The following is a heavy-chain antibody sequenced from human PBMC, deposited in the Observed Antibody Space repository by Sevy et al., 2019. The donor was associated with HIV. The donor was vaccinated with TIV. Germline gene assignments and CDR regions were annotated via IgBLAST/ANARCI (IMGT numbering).Heavy chain of an antibody. CDR3: AGRIAVAAFDY. CDR2: IYTSGST. D-gene: IGHD6-19*01. J-gene: IGHJ4*02. CDR1: GGSFSSSSYY. Sequence: SETLSLTCTVSGGSFSSSSYYWNWTRQPAGRGLEWIGRIYTSGSTNYNPSLKSRVTMSVDTSKNQFSLKLSSVTAADTAVYYCAGRIAVAAFDYWGQGNLVTVSS. V-gene: IGHV4-61*02.